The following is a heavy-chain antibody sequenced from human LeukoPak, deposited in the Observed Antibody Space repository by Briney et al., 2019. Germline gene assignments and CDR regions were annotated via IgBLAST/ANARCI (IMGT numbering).Heavy chain of an antibody. CDR1: GGSISSGDYY. CDR3: ARDRSGYYYDDYYYGMDV. CDR2: IYYSGST. Sequence: PSETLSLTCTVSGGSISSGDYYWSWIRQPPGKGLEWLGYIYYSGSTYYNPSLKSRVTISVDTSKNQFSLKLSSVPAADTAVYYCARDRSGYYYDDYYYGMDVWGQGTTVTVSS. D-gene: IGHD3-22*01. J-gene: IGHJ6*02. V-gene: IGHV4-30-4*08.